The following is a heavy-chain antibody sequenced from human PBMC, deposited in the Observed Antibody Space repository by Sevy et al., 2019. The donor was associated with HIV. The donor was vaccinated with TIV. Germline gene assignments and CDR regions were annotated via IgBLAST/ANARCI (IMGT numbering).Heavy chain of an antibody. J-gene: IGHJ3*02. CDR1: GFTFSSHS. Sequence: GGSLRLSCAASGFTFSSHSMNWVRQAPGKGLEWVSSISSSSSYIYYEDSVKGRFTISRDNAKNSLYLQMNSLRAEDTAVYYCARLEYVSTSGAFDIWGQGTMVTVSS. D-gene: IGHD6-6*01. V-gene: IGHV3-21*01. CDR2: ISSSSSYI. CDR3: ARLEYVSTSGAFDI.